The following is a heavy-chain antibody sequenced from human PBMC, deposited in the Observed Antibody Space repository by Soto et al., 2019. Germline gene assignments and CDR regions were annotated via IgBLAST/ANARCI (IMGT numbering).Heavy chain of an antibody. CDR2: IYYTGST. CDR3: ARVIAARSYYGMDV. J-gene: IGHJ6*02. V-gene: IGHV4-59*01. D-gene: IGHD6-6*01. Sequence: SETLSLTCTVSGGSISNYYWGWIRQPPGKGLELIGYIYYTGSTNYNPSLKSRGTISVDTSKNYFSLKLSSVTAADTAVYYCARVIAARSYYGMDVWGQGTTVTVSS. CDR1: GGSISNYY.